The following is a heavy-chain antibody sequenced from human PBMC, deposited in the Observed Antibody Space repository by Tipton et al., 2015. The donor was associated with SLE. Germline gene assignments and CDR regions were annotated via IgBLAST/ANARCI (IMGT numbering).Heavy chain of an antibody. V-gene: IGHV4-4*07. CDR1: GGSINTYY. J-gene: IGHJ4*02. Sequence: TLSLTCTVSGGSINTYYWAWVRQPAGKGLEWIGRIYTGGNTKYNPSLESRASLSVDTSRGQFFLEVRSVTAADTAVYYCVVCSPSSCSYFDYWGQGRLVTVSS. CDR2: IYTGGNT. D-gene: IGHD2-2*01. CDR3: VVCSPSSCSYFDY.